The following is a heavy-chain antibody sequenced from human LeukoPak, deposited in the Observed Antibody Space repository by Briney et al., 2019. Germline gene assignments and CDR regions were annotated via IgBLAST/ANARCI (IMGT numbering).Heavy chain of an antibody. D-gene: IGHD4-17*01. V-gene: IGHV3-66*02. J-gene: IGHJ4*02. CDR3: ARNRYGDYVPYDY. CDR1: GFTVSSNY. Sequence: GGSLRLSCAASGFTVSSNYMSWVRQAPGKGLELVSVIYSGGSTYYADSVKGRFTISRDNSKNTLYLQMNSLRAEDTAVYYCARNRYGDYVPYDYWGQGTLVTVSS. CDR2: IYSGGST.